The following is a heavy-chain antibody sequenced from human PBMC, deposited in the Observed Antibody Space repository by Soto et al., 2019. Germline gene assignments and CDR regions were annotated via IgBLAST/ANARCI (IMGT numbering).Heavy chain of an antibody. Sequence: QVQLVESGGGLVKPGGSRGLSCAASGFTFSDYSWGWFRQAPGKGREWVSYISSSSSYTNKADSVKGRFTISRDNAKNSLYLQMNSLRDEDTAVYHCARTIAAAGGRRYFDLWGRGTLVTVSS. D-gene: IGHD6-13*01. V-gene: IGHV3-11*05. CDR3: ARTIAAAGGRRYFDL. CDR1: GFTFSDYS. J-gene: IGHJ2*01. CDR2: ISSSSSYT.